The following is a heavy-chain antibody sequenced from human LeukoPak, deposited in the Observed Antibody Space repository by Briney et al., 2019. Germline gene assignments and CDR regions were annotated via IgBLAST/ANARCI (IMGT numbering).Heavy chain of an antibody. J-gene: IGHJ5*02. CDR1: GGSISSYY. D-gene: IGHD3-10*01. CDR2: IYYSGST. Sequence: SETLSLTCTVSGGSISSYYWSWIRQPPGKGLEWIGYIYYSGSTNYNPSLKSRVTISVDTSKNQFSLKLSSVTAADTAVYYCARWGSGTYYLNWFDPWGQGTLVTVSS. V-gene: IGHV4-59*01. CDR3: ARWGSGTYYLNWFDP.